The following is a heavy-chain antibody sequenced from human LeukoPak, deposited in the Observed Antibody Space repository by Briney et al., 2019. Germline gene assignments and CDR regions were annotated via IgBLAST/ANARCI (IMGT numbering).Heavy chain of an antibody. CDR1: GFTVSSNY. D-gene: IGHD3-22*01. J-gene: IGHJ4*02. CDR3: ARVKRSSSGYYYSDY. V-gene: IGHV3-66*02. Sequence: GGSLRLSCAASGFTVSSNYMSWVRQAPGKGLEWVSVIYSGGSTYYADSVKGRFTISRDNSKNTLYLQMNSLRAEDTAVYYCARVKRSSSGYYYSDYWGQGTLVTVSS. CDR2: IYSGGST.